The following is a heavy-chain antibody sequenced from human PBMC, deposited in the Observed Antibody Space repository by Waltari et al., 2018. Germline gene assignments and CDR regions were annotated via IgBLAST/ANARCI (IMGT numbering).Heavy chain of an antibody. J-gene: IGHJ4*02. CDR2: IYYSGST. CDR3: ASAASYDSSGYYYYY. D-gene: IGHD3-22*01. V-gene: IGHV4-59*11. CDR1: GGSISSHY. Sequence: QVQLQESGPGLVKPSETLSLTCTVSGGSISSHYWSWIRQPPGKGLEWIGYIYYSGSTNYNPSLKSRVTISVDTSKNQFSLKLSSVTAADTAVYYCASAASYDSSGYYYYYWGQGTLVTVSS.